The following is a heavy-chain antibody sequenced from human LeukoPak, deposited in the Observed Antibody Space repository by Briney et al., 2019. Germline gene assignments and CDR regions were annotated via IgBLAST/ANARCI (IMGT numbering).Heavy chain of an antibody. CDR3: ARGGASTAFVPFDY. Sequence: PGGSLRLSCAASGFTFSSYGMHWVRPAPGKGLEWVAFIGYDGSDKYYADSVKGRFTMSRDNSKNTQYLQMNSLRAEDTAVYYCARGGASTAFVPFDYWGQGILVTVSS. D-gene: IGHD5-18*01. CDR2: IGYDGSDK. CDR1: GFTFSSYG. V-gene: IGHV3-30*02. J-gene: IGHJ4*02.